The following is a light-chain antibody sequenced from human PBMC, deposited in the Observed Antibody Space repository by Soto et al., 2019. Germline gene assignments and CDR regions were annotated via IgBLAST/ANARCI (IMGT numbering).Light chain of an antibody. CDR3: QAWDRSNYV. J-gene: IGLJ1*01. CDR1: KLGDKY. V-gene: IGLV3-1*01. CDR2: QDS. Sequence: SYELTQPPSVSVSSGQTASITCSGDKLGDKYACWYQQKPGQSPVLVIYQDSKRPSGIPERFSGSNSGNTATLTISGTQAMDEADYYCQAWDRSNYVFGTGTKLTVL.